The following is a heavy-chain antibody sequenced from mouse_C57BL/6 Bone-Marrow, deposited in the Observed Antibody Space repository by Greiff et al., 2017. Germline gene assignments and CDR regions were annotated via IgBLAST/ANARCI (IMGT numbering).Heavy chain of an antibody. J-gene: IGHJ4*01. CDR1: GFSLSTFGLG. CDR3: ARIGYYGSSPYAMDY. V-gene: IGHV8-8*01. D-gene: IGHD1-1*01. CDR2: IWWDDDK. Sequence: QVTLKESGPGILQPSQTLSLTCSFSGFSLSTFGLGVGWIRQPSGKGLEWLAHIWWDDDKYYTPALKSRLTISKDTSKNQVFLKIANVDTAETATYYCARIGYYGSSPYAMDYWGQGTSVTVSS.